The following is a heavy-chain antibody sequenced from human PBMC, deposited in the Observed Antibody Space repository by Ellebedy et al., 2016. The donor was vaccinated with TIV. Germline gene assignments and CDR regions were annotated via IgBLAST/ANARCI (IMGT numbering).Heavy chain of an antibody. D-gene: IGHD4-17*01. CDR1: GGSISSSSYY. J-gene: IGHJ4*02. CDR3: AKEPTLTVTTLTGADY. Sequence: MPSETLSLTCTVSGGSISSSSYYWGWIRQPPGKGLEWIGSIYYSGSTYYNPSLKSRVTISVDTSKNQFSLKLSSVTAADTDVYYCAKEPTLTVTTLTGADYWGQGTLVTVSS. V-gene: IGHV4-39*01. CDR2: IYYSGST.